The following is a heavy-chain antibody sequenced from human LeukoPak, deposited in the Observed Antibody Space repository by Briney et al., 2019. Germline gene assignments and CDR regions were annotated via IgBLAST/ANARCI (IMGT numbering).Heavy chain of an antibody. V-gene: IGHV3-74*01. J-gene: IGHJ4*02. D-gene: IGHD3-22*01. CDR3: ARGLMGGYPYFDY. CDR2: INSDGSST. Sequence: GGSLRLSCAASRFTFSTYWMHWVRQAPGKGLVWVSRINSDGSSTGYADSVKGRFTISRDNAKNSVYLHMNSLRAEDTALYYCARGLMGGYPYFDYWGQGTLVTVSS. CDR1: RFTFSTYW.